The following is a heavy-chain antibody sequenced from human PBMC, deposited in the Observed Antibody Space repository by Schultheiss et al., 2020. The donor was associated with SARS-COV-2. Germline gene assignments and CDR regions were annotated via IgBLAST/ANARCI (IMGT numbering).Heavy chain of an antibody. D-gene: IGHD3-22*01. V-gene: IGHV4-38-2*01. CDR1: GYSISSGYY. J-gene: IGHJ4*02. CDR3: ARGYYYDSSGYQNYYFDY. Sequence: GSLRLSCAVSGYSISSGYYWGWIRQPPGKGLEWIGSIYHSGSTYYNPSLKSRVTISVDTSKNQFSLKLSSVTAADTAVYYCARGYYYDSSGYQNYYFDYWGQGTLVTVSS. CDR2: IYHSGST.